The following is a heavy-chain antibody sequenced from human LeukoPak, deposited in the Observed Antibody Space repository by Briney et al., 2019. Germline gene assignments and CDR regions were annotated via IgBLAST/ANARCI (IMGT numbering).Heavy chain of an antibody. CDR3: ARETPYYDFWSGYYVPNWFDP. Sequence: SETLSLTCTASGGSISSSSYYWGWIRQPPGKGLEWIGSIYYSGSTYYNPSLKSRVTISVDTSKNQFSLKLSSVTAADTAVYYCARETPYYDFWSGYYVPNWFDPWGQGTLVTVSS. CDR2: IYYSGST. CDR1: GGSISSSSYY. J-gene: IGHJ5*02. V-gene: IGHV4-39*07. D-gene: IGHD3-3*01.